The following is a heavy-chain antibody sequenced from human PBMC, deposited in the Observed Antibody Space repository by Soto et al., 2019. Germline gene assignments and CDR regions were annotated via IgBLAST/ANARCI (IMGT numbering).Heavy chain of an antibody. D-gene: IGHD2-15*01. CDR2: IRSKAYGGTT. CDR1: GFTFGDYA. Sequence: LRLSCTASGFTFGDYAMSWVRQAPGKGLEWVGFIRSKAYGGTTEYAASVKGRFTISRDDSKSIAYLQMNSLKTEDTAVYYCTRDRPDIVVVVAAQDFDYWGQGTLVTVSS. J-gene: IGHJ4*02. CDR3: TRDRPDIVVVVAAQDFDY. V-gene: IGHV3-49*04.